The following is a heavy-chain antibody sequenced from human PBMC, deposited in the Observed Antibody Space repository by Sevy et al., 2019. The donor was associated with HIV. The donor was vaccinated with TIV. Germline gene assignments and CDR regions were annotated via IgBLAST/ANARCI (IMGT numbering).Heavy chain of an antibody. J-gene: IGHJ5*02. CDR3: GRSGSYYQVSWFDP. CDR2: INHSGST. Sequence: SETLSLTCCVYNGSFSGYYWSWIRQSPEKGLEWIGQINHSGSTNYNPSLKSRITISIDMSKSQFSLNLSSVTAADTAIYYCGRSGSYYQVSWFDPWGQGTLVTVSS. V-gene: IGHV4-34*01. D-gene: IGHD3-10*01. CDR1: NGSFSGYY.